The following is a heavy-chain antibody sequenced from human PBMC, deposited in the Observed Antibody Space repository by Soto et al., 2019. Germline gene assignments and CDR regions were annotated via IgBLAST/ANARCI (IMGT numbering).Heavy chain of an antibody. CDR1: GGSFSGYY. J-gene: IGHJ5*02. V-gene: IGHV4-34*01. CDR2: INHSGST. Sequence: QVQLQQWGAGLLKPSETLSLTCAVYGGSFSGYYWSWIRQPPGKGLEWIGEINHSGSTNYNPSLKSRVSISVDTSKNQFSLKLSSVTAADTAVYYCARAGLLLWFGDRGGDNWFDPWGQGTLVTVSS. D-gene: IGHD3-10*01. CDR3: ARAGLLLWFGDRGGDNWFDP.